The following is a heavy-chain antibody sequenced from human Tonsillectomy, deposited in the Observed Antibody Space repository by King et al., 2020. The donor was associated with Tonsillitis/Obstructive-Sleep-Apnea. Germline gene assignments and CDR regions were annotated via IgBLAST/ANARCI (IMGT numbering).Heavy chain of an antibody. Sequence: LQLQESGPGLVKPSETLSLTCTVSGGSISSYYWSWIRPPPGKGLEWIGYIYYSGSTNYNPSVKSRVTISVDTSKNQFSLKLTSVTAADTAVYYCARDMVLEAGGDAFDIWGQGTMVTVSS. V-gene: IGHV4-59*01. J-gene: IGHJ3*02. D-gene: IGHD2-8*01. CDR3: ARDMVLEAGGDAFDI. CDR1: GGSISSYY. CDR2: IYYSGST.